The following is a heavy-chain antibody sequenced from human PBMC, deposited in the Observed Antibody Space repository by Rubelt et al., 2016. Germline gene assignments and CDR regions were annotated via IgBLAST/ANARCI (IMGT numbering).Heavy chain of an antibody. CDR2: INHSGST. J-gene: IGHJ3*02. CDR3: ARPFDSSPENAFDI. Sequence: QVQLQQWGAGLLKPSETLSLTCAVYGGSFSGYYWSWIRQPPGKGLEWIGEINHSGSTNYNPSLKSRVTSSVDTSKNQFSLKLSSVTAADTAVYYCARPFDSSPENAFDIWGQGTMVTVSS. CDR1: GGSFSGYY. D-gene: IGHD1-14*01. V-gene: IGHV4-34*01.